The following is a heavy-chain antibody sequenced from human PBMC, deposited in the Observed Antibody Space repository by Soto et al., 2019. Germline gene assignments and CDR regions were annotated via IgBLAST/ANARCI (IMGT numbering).Heavy chain of an antibody. CDR1: GGSISSGGYY. CDR2: INHSGST. V-gene: IGHV4-31*03. D-gene: IGHD6-13*01. J-gene: IGHJ5*02. CDR3: ARGRPAGTNVKGHLSSWYRGYSWFDP. Sequence: SETLSLTYTVSGGSISSGGYYWSWIRQHPGKGLEWIGEINHSGSTNYNPSLKSRVTISVDTYKNQFSLKLSSVTATDPAVYYCARGRPAGTNVKGHLSSWYRGYSWFDPWGQGTLVTVSS.